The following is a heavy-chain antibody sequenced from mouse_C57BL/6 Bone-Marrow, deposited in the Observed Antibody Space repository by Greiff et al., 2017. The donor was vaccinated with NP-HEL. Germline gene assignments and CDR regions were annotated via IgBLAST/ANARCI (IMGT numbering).Heavy chain of an antibody. CDR1: GFTFSSYG. CDR3: ARRGSQYYFDY. Sequence: VQLKESGGDLVKPGGSLKLSCAASGFTFSSYGMSWVRQTPDKRLEWVATISSGGSYTYYPDSVKGRFTISRDNAKNTLYLQMSSLKSEDTAMYYCARRGSQYYFDYWGQGTTLTVSS. J-gene: IGHJ2*01. D-gene: IGHD1-1*01. CDR2: ISSGGSYT. V-gene: IGHV5-6*01.